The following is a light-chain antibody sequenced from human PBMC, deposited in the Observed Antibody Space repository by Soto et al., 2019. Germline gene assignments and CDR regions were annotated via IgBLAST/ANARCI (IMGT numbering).Light chain of an antibody. J-gene: IGKJ1*01. V-gene: IGKV2-30*01. CDR3: MQATHWPWT. CDR2: KVS. CDR1: QSLVSSNGNTF. Sequence: DVVMTQSPLSLPVTLGQPASISCRSSQSLVSSNGNTFLIWFQQRPGQSARRLIYKVSNRDSAVPDRFTGRGSGTDFTLEISRVEAEDVGVYYCMQATHWPWTFGQGTKVEIK.